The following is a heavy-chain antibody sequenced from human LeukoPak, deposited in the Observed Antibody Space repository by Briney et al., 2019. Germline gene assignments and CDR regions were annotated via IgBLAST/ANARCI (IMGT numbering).Heavy chain of an antibody. V-gene: IGHV3-53*01. Sequence: GGSLRLSCAASGFTFSNAWISWVRQAPGKGLEWVSVIYSGGSTYYADSVKGRFTISRDNSKNTLYLQMNSLRAGDTAVYYCARGPGDYWGQGTLVTVSS. CDR1: GFTFSNAW. CDR3: ARGPGDY. J-gene: IGHJ4*02. D-gene: IGHD3-10*01. CDR2: IYSGGST.